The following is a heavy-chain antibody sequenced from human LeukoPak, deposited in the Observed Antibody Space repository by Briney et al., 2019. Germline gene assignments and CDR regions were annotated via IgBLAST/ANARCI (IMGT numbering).Heavy chain of an antibody. CDR1: GGSISSGSYY. CDR3: ARHGPETPPVLLWFGVGAPSYYYMDV. D-gene: IGHD3-10*01. CDR2: IYTSGST. Sequence: PSQTLSLTCTVSGGSISSGSYYWSWIRQPAGKGLEWIGRIYTSGSTNYNPSLKSRVTISVDTSKNQFSLKLSSVTAADTAVYYCARHGPETPPVLLWFGVGAPSYYYMDVWGKGTTVTISS. J-gene: IGHJ6*03. V-gene: IGHV4-61*02.